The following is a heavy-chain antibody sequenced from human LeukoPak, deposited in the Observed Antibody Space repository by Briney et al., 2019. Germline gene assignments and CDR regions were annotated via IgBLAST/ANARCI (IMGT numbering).Heavy chain of an antibody. Sequence: ASVKVSCKASGYTFTGYYMHWVRQAPGQGLEWMGWINPNSGGTNYAQKFQGRVTMTRDTSISTAYMELSRLRSDDTAVYYCAPAPIDRDGYSYPFDYWGQGTLVTVSS. J-gene: IGHJ4*02. CDR1: GYTFTGYY. V-gene: IGHV1-2*02. D-gene: IGHD5-24*01. CDR3: APAPIDRDGYSYPFDY. CDR2: INPNSGGT.